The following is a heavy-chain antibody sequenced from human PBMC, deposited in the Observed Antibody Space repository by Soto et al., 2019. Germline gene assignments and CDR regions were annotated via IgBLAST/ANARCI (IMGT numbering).Heavy chain of an antibody. D-gene: IGHD5-18*01. J-gene: IGHJ4*02. CDR3: AKGGGYSYGYEVFYFDY. Sequence: GWSLRLSCAASGFTFGSYGMSWVRQAPGKGLEWVSGISGSGSSTYYADSVKGRFTISRDNSKNTLYLQMNSLRVEDTAIYYCAKGGGYSYGYEVFYFDYWGQGTLVTVSS. CDR2: ISGSGSST. V-gene: IGHV3-23*01. CDR1: GFTFGSYG.